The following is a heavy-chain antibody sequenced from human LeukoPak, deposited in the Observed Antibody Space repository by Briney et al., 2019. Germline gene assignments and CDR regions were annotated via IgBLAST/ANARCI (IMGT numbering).Heavy chain of an antibody. Sequence: GGSLRLSCADSGFTFRSYSMNWVRQAPGKGLEWVSSISSGSTYIYYADSVKGRFTISRDSAKNSLYLQMNSLRAEDTAVYYCARLGYCSGGSCSSFDYWGQGTLVTVSS. CDR1: GFTFRSYS. V-gene: IGHV3-21*01. CDR2: ISSGSTYI. CDR3: ARLGYCSGGSCSSFDY. J-gene: IGHJ4*02. D-gene: IGHD2-15*01.